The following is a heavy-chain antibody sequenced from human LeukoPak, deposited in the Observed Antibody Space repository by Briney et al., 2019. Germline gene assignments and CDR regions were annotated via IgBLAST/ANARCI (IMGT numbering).Heavy chain of an antibody. Sequence: GGSLRLSCAASEITFSNYAVHWFRQAPGKGLQWVAVISYDGSTIHYADSVKGRFTISRDNFKNTVDLQMISVTAEDTAMYFCAKGLGTGSVLARPLHYWGQGTLVTVSS. J-gene: IGHJ4*02. CDR3: AKGLGTGSVLARPLHY. CDR2: ISYDGSTI. CDR1: EITFSNYA. V-gene: IGHV3-30-3*01. D-gene: IGHD3-10*01.